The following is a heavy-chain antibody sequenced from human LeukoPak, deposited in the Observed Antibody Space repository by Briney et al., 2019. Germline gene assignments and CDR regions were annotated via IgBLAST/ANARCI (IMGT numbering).Heavy chain of an antibody. Sequence: GGSLRLSCAASGFTVSSNYTTWVRQAPGKGLEWVSLIYSDDSTYYADSVKGRFTISRDNSKNTLYLQMNSLRAEDTAVYYCARGEKSWINGFDLWGQGTLVTVSS. J-gene: IGHJ4*02. V-gene: IGHV3-53*01. CDR1: GFTVSSNY. CDR3: ARGEKSWINGFDL. CDR2: IYSDDST. D-gene: IGHD2-8*01.